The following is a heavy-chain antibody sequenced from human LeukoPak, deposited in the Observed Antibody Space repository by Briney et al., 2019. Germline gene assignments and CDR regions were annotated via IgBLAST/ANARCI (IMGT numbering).Heavy chain of an antibody. J-gene: IGHJ4*02. CDR1: GFTFSSYE. CDR3: AKDQGYDILTGSFDY. D-gene: IGHD3-9*01. CDR2: ISSSGSTI. V-gene: IGHV3-48*03. Sequence: PGGSLRLSCAASGFTFSSYEMNWVRQAPGKGLEWVSYISSSGSTIYYADSVKGRFTISRDNAKNSLYLQMNSLRAEDTALYYCAKDQGYDILTGSFDYWGQGTLVTVSS.